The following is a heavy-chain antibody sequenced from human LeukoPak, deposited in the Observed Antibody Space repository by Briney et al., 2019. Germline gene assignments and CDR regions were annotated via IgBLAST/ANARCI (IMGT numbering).Heavy chain of an antibody. V-gene: IGHV1-69*05. CDR3: ARLADYKDDWFDP. CDR1: GGTFSSYA. J-gene: IGHJ5*02. Sequence: ASVKVSCKASGGTFSSYAISWVRQAPGQGLEWMGGIIPIFGTANYAQKFQGRVTITTDESTSTAYMELSSLRSEDTAVYYCARLADYKDDWFDPWGQGTLVTVSS. D-gene: IGHD4-11*01. CDR2: IIPIFGTA.